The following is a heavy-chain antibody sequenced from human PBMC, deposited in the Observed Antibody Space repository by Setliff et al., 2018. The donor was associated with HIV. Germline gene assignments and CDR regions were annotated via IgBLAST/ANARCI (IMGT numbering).Heavy chain of an antibody. CDR2: IHYGGFF. CDR3: ARPTTGLGGGAAFDI. D-gene: IGHD2-8*01. Sequence: SETLSLTCTVSGGSFRSSRYYWGWIRQPPGKGLEWIGNIHYGGFFWYSPSLKSRVTISVDTSKNQFSLRLNSVTAADTAVYYCARPTTGLGGGAAFDIWGQGTMVTVSS. J-gene: IGHJ3*02. V-gene: IGHV4-39*01. CDR1: GGSFRSSRYY.